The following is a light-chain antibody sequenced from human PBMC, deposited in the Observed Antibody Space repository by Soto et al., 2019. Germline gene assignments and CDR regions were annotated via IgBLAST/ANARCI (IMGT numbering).Light chain of an antibody. CDR2: AAS. Sequence: DIQMTQSPSSLSASVGDRVTITCRASQDISIWLAWYQQEPDKAPKSLIYAASSLHSGVPSRFSGSGSGTDFTLTINSLQPEDFATYYCQQYNSYPFTFGGGTKVEI. J-gene: IGKJ4*01. V-gene: IGKV1D-16*01. CDR3: QQYNSYPFT. CDR1: QDISIW.